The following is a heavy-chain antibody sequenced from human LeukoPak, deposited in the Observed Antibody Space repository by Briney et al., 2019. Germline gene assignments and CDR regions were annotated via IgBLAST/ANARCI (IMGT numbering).Heavy chain of an antibody. CDR1: GLTFTTYW. Sequence: PGGSLRLSCAASGLTFTTYWMHWVRQAPGKGLEWVSRIKGDEMTTNYADSVEGRFTISRDNAKNTVYLEINSLRAEDTAVYYCARGGLFAYYFDYWGQGTLVTVSS. CDR3: ARGGLFAYYFDY. CDR2: IKGDEMTT. D-gene: IGHD3-10*02. J-gene: IGHJ4*02. V-gene: IGHV3-74*01.